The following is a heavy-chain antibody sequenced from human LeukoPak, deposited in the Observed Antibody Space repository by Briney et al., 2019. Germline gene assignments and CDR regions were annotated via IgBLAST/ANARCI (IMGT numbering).Heavy chain of an antibody. D-gene: IGHD3-16*01. Sequence: PSETLSLTCAVSGYSISSGYYWGWIRQSPEKGLEWIGEINNSGSTSYNPSLNSRVIMSVDRSKNQFSLRLTSVTAADTAVYYCARGRYGPRLGNWGQGTLVTVSS. V-gene: IGHV4-38-2*01. J-gene: IGHJ4*02. CDR3: ARGRYGPRLGN. CDR2: INNSGST. CDR1: GYSISSGYY.